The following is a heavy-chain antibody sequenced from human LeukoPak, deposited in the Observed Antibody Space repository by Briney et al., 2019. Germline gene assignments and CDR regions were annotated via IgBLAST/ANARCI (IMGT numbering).Heavy chain of an antibody. CDR2: ISGSGGST. Sequence: GGSLRLSCAASGFIYNLYAMRCLRQATGEALECVSAISGSGGSTYYADSVKGRFTISRDNSKNTLYLQMNSLRAEDTAVYYCAKNPRPGTTVVTDYWGQGTLVTVSS. CDR3: AKNPRPGTTVVTDY. V-gene: IGHV3-23*01. J-gene: IGHJ4*02. D-gene: IGHD4-23*01. CDR1: GFIYNLYA.